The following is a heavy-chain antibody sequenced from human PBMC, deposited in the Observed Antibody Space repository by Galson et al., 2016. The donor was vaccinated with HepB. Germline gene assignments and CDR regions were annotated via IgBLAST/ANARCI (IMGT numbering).Heavy chain of an antibody. D-gene: IGHD3-10*01. J-gene: IGHJ4*02. CDR2: ISTSSSTI. CDR1: GFTFSTYS. V-gene: IGHV3-48*02. CDR3: AREIPSRGKSDY. Sequence: SLRLSCAASGFTFSTYSMDWVRQAPGKGLEWISYISTSSSTIYYADSVKGRFTISRDNAKNSLYLQMNSLRDEDTAVYYCAREIPSRGKSDYWGQGTLVTVSS.